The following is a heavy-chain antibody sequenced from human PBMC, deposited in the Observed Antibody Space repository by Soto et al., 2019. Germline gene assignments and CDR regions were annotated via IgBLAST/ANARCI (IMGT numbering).Heavy chain of an antibody. D-gene: IGHD3-10*01. CDR2: ISAYNGNT. J-gene: IGHJ4*02. V-gene: IGHV1-18*01. CDR3: ASVSPWFGEFFY. CDR1: GYTFTSYG. Sequence: ASVKVSCKASGYTFTSYGISWVRQAPGQGLEWMGWISAYNGNTNYAQKLQGRVTMTTDTSTSTAYMELRSLRSEDTAVYYCASVSPWFGEFFYWGQGTLVTVSS.